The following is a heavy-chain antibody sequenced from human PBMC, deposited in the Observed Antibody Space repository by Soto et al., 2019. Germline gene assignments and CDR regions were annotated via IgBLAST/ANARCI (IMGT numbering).Heavy chain of an antibody. Sequence: EVQLLESGGGLVQPGGSLRLSCAASGFTLSIYAMTWVRQAPGKGLEWVSTTGATGRTTYYADSVKGRFTVSRDNSKNTLDLQMSSLRAEDTAVYYCATVHNTSRSFDYWGQGTLVTVSS. D-gene: IGHD1-20*01. CDR2: TGATGRTT. J-gene: IGHJ4*02. CDR3: ATVHNTSRSFDY. V-gene: IGHV3-23*01. CDR1: GFTLSIYA.